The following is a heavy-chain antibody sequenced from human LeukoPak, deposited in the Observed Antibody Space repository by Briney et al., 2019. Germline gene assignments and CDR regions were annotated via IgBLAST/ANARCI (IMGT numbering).Heavy chain of an antibody. V-gene: IGHV1-2*06. CDR3: ARAPGNTVTNDY. J-gene: IGHJ4*02. D-gene: IGHD4-17*01. CDR2: INPNSGGA. CDR1: GYTFTGYY. Sequence: GASVKVSCKASGYTFTGYYMHWVRQAPGQGPEWVGRINPNSGGANYAQKFQGRVTMTRDTSISTAYMELSRLRSDDTAVYYCARAPGNTVTNDYWGQGTLVTVSS.